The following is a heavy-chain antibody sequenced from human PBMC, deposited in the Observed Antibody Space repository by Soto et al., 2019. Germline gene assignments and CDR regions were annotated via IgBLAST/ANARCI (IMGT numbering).Heavy chain of an antibody. CDR1: GYSFTNYW. D-gene: IGHD3-3*01. V-gene: IGHV5-51*01. CDR2: IYPGDSDT. J-gene: IGHJ5*02. CDR3: ARVGKRSGYEGGPWAWFDP. Sequence: GESLKISCKGSGYSFTNYWIGWVRQMPGKGLEWMGIIYPGDSDTRYSPSFQGQVTISADKSISTAYLQWSSLKASDTAMYYCARVGKRSGYEGGPWAWFDPWGQGTLVTVS.